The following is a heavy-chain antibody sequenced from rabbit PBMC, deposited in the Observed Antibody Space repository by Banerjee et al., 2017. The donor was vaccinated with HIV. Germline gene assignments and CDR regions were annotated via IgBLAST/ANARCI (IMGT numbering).Heavy chain of an antibody. V-gene: IGHV1S40*01. J-gene: IGHJ4*01. CDR3: ARDRVDIGYWAVFDL. Sequence: QSLEESGGDLVKPGASLTLTCTASGFTLSTYYLCWVRQAPGKGLEWIGCINTGRGASYYASWAKGRFTISKTSSTTVTLQMTSLTAADTAAYFCARDRVDIGYWAVFDLWGPGTLVTVS. D-gene: IGHD1-1*01. CDR2: INTGRGAS. CDR1: GFTLSTYY.